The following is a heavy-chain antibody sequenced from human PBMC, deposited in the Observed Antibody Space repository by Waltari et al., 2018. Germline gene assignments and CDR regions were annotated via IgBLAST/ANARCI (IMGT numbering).Heavy chain of an antibody. J-gene: IGHJ4*02. CDR1: GGSISSYY. Sequence: QVQLQESGPGLVKPSETLSLTCTVSGGSISSYYWSWIRQPPGKGLEWIGYIYYSGSTNYNPSLKSRVTISVDTSKNQFSLKLSSVTAADTAVYYCAGRARGDSSGDYWGQGTLVTVSS. V-gene: IGHV4-59*01. CDR3: AGRARGDSSGDY. D-gene: IGHD6-19*01. CDR2: IYYSGST.